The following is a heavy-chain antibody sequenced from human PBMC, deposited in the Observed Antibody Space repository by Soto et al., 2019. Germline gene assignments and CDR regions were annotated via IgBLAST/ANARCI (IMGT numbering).Heavy chain of an antibody. CDR3: ARAFCTTGACQARHMDA. D-gene: IGHD2-8*01. J-gene: IGHJ6*02. V-gene: IGHV4-61*08. CDR1: GVSVTSGGYY. Sequence: QVQLQESGPGLVKPSETLSLTCAVSGVSVTSGGYYWTWVRQPPGKGLEWIGYMYYNGNTNYNPSLKGRVTISLSTSNNRFSLTPVSVAAADAAVYYCARAFCTTGACQARHMDAWGQGTTVAVTS. CDR2: MYYNGNT.